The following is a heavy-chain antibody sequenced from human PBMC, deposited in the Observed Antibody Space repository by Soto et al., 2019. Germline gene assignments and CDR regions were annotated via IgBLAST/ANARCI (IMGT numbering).Heavy chain of an antibody. Sequence: PSETLSLTCTVSGGSVSSGSYYWSWIRQPPRKGLEWIGYIYYSGSTNYNPSLKSRVTISVDTSKNQFSLKLGSVTAADTAVYYCARETDCSGGSCYSRGDWFDPWGQGTLVTVSS. CDR1: GGSVSSGSYY. CDR2: IYYSGST. J-gene: IGHJ5*02. CDR3: ARETDCSGGSCYSRGDWFDP. D-gene: IGHD2-15*01. V-gene: IGHV4-61*01.